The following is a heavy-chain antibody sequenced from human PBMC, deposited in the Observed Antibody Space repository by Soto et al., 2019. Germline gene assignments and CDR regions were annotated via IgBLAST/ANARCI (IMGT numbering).Heavy chain of an antibody. D-gene: IGHD3-10*02. Sequence: SETLSLTCTVSGGSISSYYWTWIRQPPGKGLEWIGYIYYSGSTNYNPSLKSRVTISVATSKTQFSLKLSSVTAADTAVYYCARAMFGTPYYYYYYMDVWGKGTTVTAP. V-gene: IGHV4-59*12. CDR3: ARAMFGTPYYYYYYMDV. CDR1: GGSISSYY. CDR2: IYYSGST. J-gene: IGHJ6*03.